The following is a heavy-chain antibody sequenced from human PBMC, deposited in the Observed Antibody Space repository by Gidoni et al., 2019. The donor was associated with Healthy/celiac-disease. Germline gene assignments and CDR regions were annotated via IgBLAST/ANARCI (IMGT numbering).Heavy chain of an antibody. CDR2: ISSSRSYI. CDR1: GFTFSSYS. D-gene: IGHD3-10*01. V-gene: IGHV3-21*01. Sequence: EVQLVESGGGLVKPGGSLRHSCAASGFTFSSYSMNWGRQAPGKGLEWVSSISSSRSYIYYADSVKGRFTISRDNAKNSLYLQMNSLRAEDTAVYYCASLWFGEMLGDYWGQGTLVTVSS. CDR3: ASLWFGEMLGDY. J-gene: IGHJ4*02.